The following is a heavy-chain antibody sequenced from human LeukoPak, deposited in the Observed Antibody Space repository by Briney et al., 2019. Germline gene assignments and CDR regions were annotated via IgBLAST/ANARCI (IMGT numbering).Heavy chain of an antibody. J-gene: IGHJ4*02. V-gene: IGHV3-48*02. Sequence: GGSLRLSCAASGFTFNSYGMNWVRQAPGKGLEWVSYISDSSSIMQYADSVKGRFTISRDDAKNSLYLQMNSLRDEDTAVYYCARDRSGPDYWGQGTPVTVSS. CDR3: ARDRSGPDY. CDR2: ISDSSSIM. CDR1: GFTFNSYG.